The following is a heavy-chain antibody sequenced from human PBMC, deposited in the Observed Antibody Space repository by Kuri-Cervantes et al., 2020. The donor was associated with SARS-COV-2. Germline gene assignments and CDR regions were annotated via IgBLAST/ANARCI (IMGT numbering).Heavy chain of an antibody. Sequence: ASVKVSCKASGYTFTSYGISWVRQAPGQGLEWMVWISAYNGNTNYAQKLQGRVTMTTDTSTSTAYMELRSLRSDGTAVYYCAAGLLWFGHWGYGMDVWGQGTTVTVSS. CDR2: ISAYNGNT. D-gene: IGHD3-10*01. CDR1: GYTFTSYG. J-gene: IGHJ6*02. CDR3: AAGLLWFGHWGYGMDV. V-gene: IGHV1-18*04.